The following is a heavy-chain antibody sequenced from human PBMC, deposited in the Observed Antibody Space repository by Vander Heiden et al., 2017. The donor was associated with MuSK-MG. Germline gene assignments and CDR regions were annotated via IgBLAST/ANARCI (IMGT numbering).Heavy chain of an antibody. D-gene: IGHD3-22*01. Sequence: EVQLLESGGGLVQPGGSLRLSCAASGFTFSSYAMSWVRQAPGKGLQWVSSITDSGGRTFYADSVKGRFTISRDNSKNTLYLQMSSLRAEDTAVYYCAKVHYYDSSAARPDAFDIWGQGTMVTVSS. CDR1: GFTFSSYA. CDR3: AKVHYYDSSAARPDAFDI. CDR2: ITDSGGRT. J-gene: IGHJ3*02. V-gene: IGHV3-23*01.